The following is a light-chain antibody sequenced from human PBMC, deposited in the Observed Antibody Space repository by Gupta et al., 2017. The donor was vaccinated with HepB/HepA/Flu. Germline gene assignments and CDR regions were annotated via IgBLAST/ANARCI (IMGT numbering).Light chain of an antibody. CDR3: GAWDNSLNGVV. CDR1: TANIGNNA. Sequence: QSVLAPAPVVSAAPEPRATFSCSGGTANIGNNAVTWYQHHPGKAPKLLIYYDDQLASGVSNRFSGSKSGNSASLAISGLQSEDEADYYCGAWDNSLNGVVFGGGTKLTVL. J-gene: IGLJ2*01. CDR2: YDD. V-gene: IGLV1-36*01.